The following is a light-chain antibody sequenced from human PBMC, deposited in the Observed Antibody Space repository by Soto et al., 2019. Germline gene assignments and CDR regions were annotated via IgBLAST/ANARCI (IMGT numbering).Light chain of an antibody. CDR3: QQTYTYPNT. CDR2: TAS. V-gene: IGKV1-39*01. CDR1: QSISTY. J-gene: IGKJ2*01. Sequence: DIPMTQSPSSLSASVGDRVTITCRASQSISTYLSWYHQEPRKAPRLVIYTASSLQSGVSSRFSGRGSGTEFTLTISSLQREDFGTYYCQQTYTYPNTFGQGTKLEI.